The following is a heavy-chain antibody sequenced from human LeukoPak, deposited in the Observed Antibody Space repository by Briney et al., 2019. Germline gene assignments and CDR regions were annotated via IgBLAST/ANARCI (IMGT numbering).Heavy chain of an antibody. D-gene: IGHD6-6*01. CDR3: ARVGYSSSSEYYYYYMDV. CDR1: GGSISSYY. Sequence: KPSETLSLTCTVSGGSISSYYWSWIRQPPGKGLEWIGYIYYSGSTNYNPSLKSRVTISVDTSKNQFSLKLSSVTAADTAVYYCARVGYSSSSEYYYYYMDVWGKGTTVTVSS. V-gene: IGHV4-59*01. J-gene: IGHJ6*03. CDR2: IYYSGST.